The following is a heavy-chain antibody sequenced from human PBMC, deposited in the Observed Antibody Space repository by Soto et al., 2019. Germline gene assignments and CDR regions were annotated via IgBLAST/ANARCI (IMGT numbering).Heavy chain of an antibody. CDR2: ISSSSSTI. CDR1: GFTFSSYS. V-gene: IGHV3-48*02. CDR3: ARESRLLEWLSLKWFDP. D-gene: IGHD3-3*01. J-gene: IGHJ5*02. Sequence: EVQLVESGGGLVQPGGSLRLSCAASGFTFSSYSMNWVRQAPGKGLEWGSYISSSSSTIYYAGCVQGRFTISRDNAKNSLFLQINSLRDEDTAVYYCARESRLLEWLSLKWFDPWGQGTLVTVSS.